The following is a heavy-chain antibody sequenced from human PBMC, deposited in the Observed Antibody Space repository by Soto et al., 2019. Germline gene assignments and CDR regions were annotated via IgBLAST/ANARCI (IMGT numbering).Heavy chain of an antibody. CDR2: INHSGST. V-gene: IGHV4-34*01. Sequence: SETLSLTCAVYGGSFSGYYWSWIRQPPGKGLEWIGEINHSGSTNYNPSLKSRVTISVDTSKNQFSLKLSSVTAADTAVYYCARVSRPNYDFWSGYYYAFGIWGQGTMVTVSS. J-gene: IGHJ3*02. CDR3: ARVSRPNYDFWSGYYYAFGI. CDR1: GGSFSGYY. D-gene: IGHD3-3*01.